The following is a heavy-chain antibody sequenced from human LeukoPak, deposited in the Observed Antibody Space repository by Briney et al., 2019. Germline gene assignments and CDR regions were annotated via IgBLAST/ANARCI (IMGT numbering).Heavy chain of an antibody. D-gene: IGHD1-14*01. CDR1: GGSISSYY. Sequence: SETLSLTCTVSGGSISSYYWSWIRQPPGKGLEWIGYIYYSGSTNYNPSLKSRVTISVDTSKNQFSLKLSSMTAADTAVYYCARRRDRDYYGMDVWGQGTTVTVSS. CDR3: ARRRDRDYYGMDV. CDR2: IYYSGST. V-gene: IGHV4-59*08. J-gene: IGHJ6*02.